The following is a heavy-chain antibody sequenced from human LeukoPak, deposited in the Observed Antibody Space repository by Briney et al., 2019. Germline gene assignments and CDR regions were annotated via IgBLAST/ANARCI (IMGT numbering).Heavy chain of an antibody. V-gene: IGHV3-48*03. CDR2: ISSSGATT. D-gene: IGHD5-18*01. CDR3: ARARGYSYGILDQ. Sequence: GGSLRLSCASSGFTFSTFDMNWVCQAPGKGLEWVSFISSSGATTSYADSVKGRFTVSRDNAKNSLYLQMNSLRTEDTALYYCARARGYSYGILDQWGQGTLVTVSS. J-gene: IGHJ4*02. CDR1: GFTFSTFD.